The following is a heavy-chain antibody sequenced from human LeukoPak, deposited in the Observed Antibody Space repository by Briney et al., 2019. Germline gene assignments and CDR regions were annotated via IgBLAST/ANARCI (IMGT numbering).Heavy chain of an antibody. D-gene: IGHD3-22*01. CDR3: ARDYDSSGYSVRFEY. J-gene: IGHJ4*02. CDR2: ISGSARST. V-gene: IGHV3-23*01. CDR1: GFTFSSYA. Sequence: GGSLRLSCAASGFTFSSYAMSWVRQAPGKGLEWVSGISGSARSTYYADSVKGRFTISRDNSKNTLYMQMNSLRAEDTAVYYCARDYDSSGYSVRFEYWGQGTLVTVSS.